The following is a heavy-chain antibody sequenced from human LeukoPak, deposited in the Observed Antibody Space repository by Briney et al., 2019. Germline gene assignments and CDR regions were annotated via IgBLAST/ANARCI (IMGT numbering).Heavy chain of an antibody. J-gene: IGHJ4*02. CDR1: GFTFSDYY. CDR2: IYSGGST. Sequence: GGSLRLSCAASGFTFSDYYMSWVRQAPGKGLEWVSVIYSGGSTYYADSVKGRFTISRDNSKNTLYLQMNSLRAEDTAVYYCARGGPPPDDYWGQGTLVTVSS. D-gene: IGHD1-14*01. V-gene: IGHV3-66*01. CDR3: ARGGPPPDDY.